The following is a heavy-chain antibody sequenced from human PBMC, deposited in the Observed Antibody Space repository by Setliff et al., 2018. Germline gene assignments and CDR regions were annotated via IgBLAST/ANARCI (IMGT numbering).Heavy chain of an antibody. Sequence: GGSLRLSCAASGFSFNNYYMTWVRQAPGKGLEWISGISRDTDYTYYAESVKGRFTIFRDNSKNTLYVQMNSLRTEDTAVYYCAKREIIAVTRWFDPWGQGTLVTVSS. CDR1: GFSFNNYY. V-gene: IGHV3-23*01. CDR3: AKREIIAVTRWFDP. J-gene: IGHJ5*02. D-gene: IGHD2-15*01. CDR2: ISRDTDYT.